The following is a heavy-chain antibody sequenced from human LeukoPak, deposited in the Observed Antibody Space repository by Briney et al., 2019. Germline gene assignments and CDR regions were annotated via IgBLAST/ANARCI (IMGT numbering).Heavy chain of an antibody. CDR3: ARDRGTWNDDGFDY. CDR2: IYISGST. J-gene: IGHJ4*02. D-gene: IGHD1-1*01. CDR1: GGSISSYY. Sequence: SETLSLTCTVSGGSISSYYWSWIRQPAGKGLEWIGRIYISGSTNYNPSLKSRVTMSVDTSKNQFSLKLSSVTAAYTAVYYCARDRGTWNDDGFDYWGQGTLVTVSS. V-gene: IGHV4-4*07.